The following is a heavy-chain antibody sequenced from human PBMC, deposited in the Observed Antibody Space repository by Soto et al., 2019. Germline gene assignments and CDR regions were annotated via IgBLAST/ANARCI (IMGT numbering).Heavy chain of an antibody. CDR3: SKEEGGSSSWLFDY. J-gene: IGHJ4*02. CDR1: GFTFSSYA. CDR2: ISGSGGST. V-gene: IGHV3-23*01. Sequence: GESLKLSCAASGFTFSSYAMSWVRQAPGKGLEWVSAISGSGGSTYYADSVKGRFTISRDNSKNTLYLQMNSLRAEDTAVYYCSKEEGGSSSWLFDYWGQGTLVTVSS. D-gene: IGHD6-13*01.